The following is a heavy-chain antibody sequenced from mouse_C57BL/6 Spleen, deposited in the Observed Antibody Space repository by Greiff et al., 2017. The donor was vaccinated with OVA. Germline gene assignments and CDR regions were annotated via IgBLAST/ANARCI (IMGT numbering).Heavy chain of an antibody. CDR1: GYTFTDYE. J-gene: IGHJ3*01. V-gene: IGHV1-15*01. Sequence: QVQLQQPGAELVMPGASVTLSCKASGYTFTDYEMHWVKQTPVHGLEWIGAIDPETGGTAYNQKFKGKAILTADKSSSTAYMELRSLTSEDSAVYYCTRRGDGYTFAYWGQGTLVTVSA. CDR3: TRRGDGYTFAY. D-gene: IGHD2-3*01. CDR2: IDPETGGT.